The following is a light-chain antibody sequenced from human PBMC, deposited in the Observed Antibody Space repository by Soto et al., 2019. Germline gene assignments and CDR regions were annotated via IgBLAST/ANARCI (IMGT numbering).Light chain of an antibody. J-gene: IGLJ3*02. CDR3: ASYTIGNTLVV. V-gene: IGLV2-14*01. CDR1: SRDVGGYNY. Sequence: QSALTQPASVSGSPGQSITISCTGTSRDVGGYNYVSWYQQHPGKAPKLMIYEVSNRPSGVSNRFSASKSGNTASLTIAGLQAGDEAEYYCASYTIGNTLVVFGGGTKLTVL. CDR2: EVS.